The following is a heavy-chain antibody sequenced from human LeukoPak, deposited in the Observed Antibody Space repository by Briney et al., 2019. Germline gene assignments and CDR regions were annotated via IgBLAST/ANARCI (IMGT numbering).Heavy chain of an antibody. J-gene: IGHJ4*02. CDR3: ACPHISGSYKNFFDY. CDR2: IKQDGSEI. D-gene: IGHD1-26*01. CDR1: GFTFSSYW. V-gene: IGHV3-7*05. Sequence: GGSLRLSWAASGFTFSSYWMSWVRQAPGKGLEWVANIKQDGSEIYYVDSVKGRFTISRDNAKNSLYLQMNSLRAEDTAVYYCACPHISGSYKNFFDYWGQGTLVTVSS.